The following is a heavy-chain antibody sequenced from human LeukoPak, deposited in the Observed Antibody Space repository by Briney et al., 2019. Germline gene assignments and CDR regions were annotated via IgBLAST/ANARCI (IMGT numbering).Heavy chain of an antibody. V-gene: IGHV3-11*04. J-gene: IGHJ3*02. Sequence: GGSLRLSCAASGFTFSDYYMSWIRQAPGKGLEWVSYISSSGSTIYYADSVKGRFTTSRDNAKNSLYLQMNSLRAEDTAVYYCARCTILQAFDIWGQGTMVTVSS. D-gene: IGHD3-3*01. CDR1: GFTFSDYY. CDR2: ISSSGSTI. CDR3: ARCTILQAFDI.